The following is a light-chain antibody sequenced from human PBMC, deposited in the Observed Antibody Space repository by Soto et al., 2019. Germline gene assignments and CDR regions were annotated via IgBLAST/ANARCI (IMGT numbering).Light chain of an antibody. V-gene: IGKV1-5*01. Sequence: DIQMTQSPSTLSASVGDRVTITCRASQSISSWLAWYQQKPGKAPKLLIYDASSLESGVPSRFSGSGSGTEFTLTISSLQPDDFATYYCQKYNSDPRTFGQGTKVEIK. CDR1: QSISSW. CDR2: DAS. J-gene: IGKJ1*01. CDR3: QKYNSDPRT.